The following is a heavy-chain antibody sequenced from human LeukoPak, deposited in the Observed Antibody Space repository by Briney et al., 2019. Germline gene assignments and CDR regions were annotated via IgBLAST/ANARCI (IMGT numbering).Heavy chain of an antibody. CDR1: GFTFSRYW. J-gene: IGHJ4*02. Sequence: GGSLRLSCAASGFTFSRYWMSWVRQVPRKGLEWVANIKQDGSEKYYVDSVKGRFTISGDNAKNSLYLQMNSLRAEDTAVYYCARDKGDYDTSGSLFVFGGQGTLVTVSS. CDR3: ARDKGDYDTSGSLFVF. V-gene: IGHV3-7*03. D-gene: IGHD3-22*01. CDR2: IKQDGSEK.